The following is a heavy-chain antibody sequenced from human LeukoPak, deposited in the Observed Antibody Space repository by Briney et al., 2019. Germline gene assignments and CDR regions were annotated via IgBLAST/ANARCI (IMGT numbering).Heavy chain of an antibody. CDR2: ISGSGGST. V-gene: IGHV3-23*01. J-gene: IGHJ4*02. CDR3: AKAFWSYYYDSSGYYLDY. CDR1: GFTFSSYA. Sequence: GGSLRLSCAASGFTFSSYAMSWVRQAPGKGLEWVSAISGSGGSTYYADSVKGRFTISRDNSKNTLYLQMNSLRAEDTDVYYCAKAFWSYYYDSSGYYLDYWGQGTLVTVSS. D-gene: IGHD3-22*01.